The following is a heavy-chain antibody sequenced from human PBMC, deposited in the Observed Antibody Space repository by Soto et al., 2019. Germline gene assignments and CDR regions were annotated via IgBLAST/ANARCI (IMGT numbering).Heavy chain of an antibody. CDR1: GGSISSSGCY. J-gene: IGHJ4*02. Sequence: QLQLQESGPGLMKPSETLSLTCTVSGGSISSSGCYWAWIRQPPGKGLEWIGSIHSSGSTYYNPSLKSRLTISVDTSKNQFSLRVSSVTAADTAVYYCARPKSGTAVAGYDYWGQGTLVTVSS. V-gene: IGHV4-39*01. D-gene: IGHD6-13*01. CDR3: ARPKSGTAVAGYDY. CDR2: IHSSGST.